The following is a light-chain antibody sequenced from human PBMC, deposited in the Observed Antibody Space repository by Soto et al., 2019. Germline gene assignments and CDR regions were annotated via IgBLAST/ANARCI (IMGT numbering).Light chain of an antibody. V-gene: IGKV4-1*01. CDR2: WAS. Sequence: DIVMTQSPGSLAVSLGERATINCKSRQSVLYGSYSRNYLAWYQQKPGQPPKLLIYWASTRESGVPDRFSGSGSETDFTLTIGSLQAEDVAVYYCQQYYTTPPSFGGGTKVEIK. J-gene: IGKJ4*01. CDR3: QQYYTTPPS. CDR1: QSVLYGSYSRNY.